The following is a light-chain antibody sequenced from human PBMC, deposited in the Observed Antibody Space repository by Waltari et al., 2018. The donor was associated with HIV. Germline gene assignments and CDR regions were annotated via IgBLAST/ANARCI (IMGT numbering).Light chain of an antibody. V-gene: IGKV1-39*01. J-gene: IGKJ2*01. CDR3: QQSNIIPYT. CDR2: GSF. CDR1: QAIDKY. Sequence: DIQMTQSPSSLSASVGGRVTMTCQASQAIDKYVNWYQQKPGKAPKLLIYGSFNLESGVPLRFIGSGSGTDFSLTIDPLQPEDLATYYCQQSNIIPYTFGQGTKV.